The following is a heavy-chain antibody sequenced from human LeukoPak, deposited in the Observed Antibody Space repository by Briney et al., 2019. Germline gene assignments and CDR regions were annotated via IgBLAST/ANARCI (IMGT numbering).Heavy chain of an antibody. CDR1: GFTFSSYW. CDR3: ARDSVHGYYDSSGYSALFDY. CDR2: IKQDGSEK. V-gene: IGHV3-7*01. D-gene: IGHD3-22*01. J-gene: IGHJ4*02. Sequence: SGGSLRLSCAASGFTFSSYWMSWVRQAPGKGLEWVANIKQDGSEKYYVDSVKGRFTISRDNAKNSLYLQMNSLRAEDTAVYYCARDSVHGYYDSSGYSALFDYWGQGTLVTVSS.